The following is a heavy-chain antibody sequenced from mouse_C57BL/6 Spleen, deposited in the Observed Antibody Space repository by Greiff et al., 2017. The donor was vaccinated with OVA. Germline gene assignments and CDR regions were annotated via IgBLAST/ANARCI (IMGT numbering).Heavy chain of an antibody. J-gene: IGHJ1*03. CDR3: ARGCRPYFDD. D-gene: IGHD6-1*01. CDR1: GFTFSDYY. Sequence: EVLLVESGAGLVQPGGSLKLSCAASGFTFSDYYMYWVRQSPEKRLEWVAYISNGGGSTYYTDTVKGRFTISRDNAKNTLYLQISRLTSEDTAMYYYARGCRPYFDDWGTGTTVTVSS. V-gene: IGHV5-12*01. CDR2: ISNGGGST.